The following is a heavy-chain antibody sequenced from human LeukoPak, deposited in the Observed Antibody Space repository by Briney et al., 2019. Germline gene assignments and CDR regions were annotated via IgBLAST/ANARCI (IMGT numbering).Heavy chain of an antibody. V-gene: IGHV3-23*01. D-gene: IGHD1-14*01. CDR3: AKDGGWTEY. CDR2: ISGSGDST. CDR1: GLTFSSIA. Sequence: GGPLGPSCEASGLTFSSIAMTWARKAPGKGLEWVSAISGSGDSTYYADSVKGRFTISRDNSKNTLYLQMNSLRAEDTAVYYCAKDGGWTEYWGQGTLVTVSS. J-gene: IGHJ4*02.